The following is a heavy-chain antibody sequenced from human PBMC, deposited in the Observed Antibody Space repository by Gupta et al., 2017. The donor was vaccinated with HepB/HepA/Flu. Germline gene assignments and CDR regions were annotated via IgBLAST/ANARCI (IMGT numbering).Heavy chain of an antibody. CDR1: GFSLSTSGVG. V-gene: IGHV2-5*01. CDR3: AYSRTVFEVIIRLGNWFDP. CDR2: IYWNDDK. D-gene: IGHD3-3*01. J-gene: IGHJ5*02. Sequence: QITLKESGPTLVKPTQTLTLTCTFSGFSLSTSGVGVGWIRQPPGKALEWLALIYWNDDKRYTPSLKSRLTITKDTSKNQVVLTMTNMDPVDTATYYCAYSRTVFEVIIRLGNWFDPWGQGTLVTVSS.